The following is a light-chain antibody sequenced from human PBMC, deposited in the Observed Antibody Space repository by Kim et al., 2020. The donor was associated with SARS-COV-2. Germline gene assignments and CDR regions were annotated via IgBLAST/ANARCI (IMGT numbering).Light chain of an antibody. Sequence: SYELTQPPSVSVSPGQTASITCSGDKLGDKYACWYQQKPGQSPVLVIYQDSKRPSGIPERFSGSNSGTTATLTISGTQAMDEADYYCQAWDSSTLWVFGGGTQLTVL. CDR1: KLGDKY. CDR3: QAWDSSTLWV. J-gene: IGLJ3*02. CDR2: QDS. V-gene: IGLV3-1*01.